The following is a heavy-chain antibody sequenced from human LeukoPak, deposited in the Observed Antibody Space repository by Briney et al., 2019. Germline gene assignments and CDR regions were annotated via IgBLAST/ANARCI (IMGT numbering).Heavy chain of an antibody. CDR1: GGTFSSYA. D-gene: IGHD6-19*01. CDR3: ARGYSSGWYAFDY. CDR2: IIPIFGTA. J-gene: IGHJ4*02. V-gene: IGHV1-69*13. Sequence: SVKVSCKTSGGTFSSYAISWVRQAPGQGLEWMGGIIPIFGTANYAQKFQGRVTITADESTSTAYMELSSLRSEDTAVYYCARGYSSGWYAFDYWGQGTLVTVSS.